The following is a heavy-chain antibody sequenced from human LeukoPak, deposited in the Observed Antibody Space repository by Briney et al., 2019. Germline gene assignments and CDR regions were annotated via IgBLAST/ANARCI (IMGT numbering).Heavy chain of an antibody. CDR1: GFTLDDYA. V-gene: IGHV3-9*01. Sequence: PGGSLRLSCAASGFTLDDYAMHWVRQAPGKGLEWVSGISWNSGSIGYADSVKGRFTISRDNAKNSLYLQMNSLRAEDTALYYCAKEVARITIFGVAPPSSGMDVWGQGTTVTVSS. CDR2: ISWNSGSI. CDR3: AKEVARITIFGVAPPSSGMDV. J-gene: IGHJ6*02. D-gene: IGHD3-3*01.